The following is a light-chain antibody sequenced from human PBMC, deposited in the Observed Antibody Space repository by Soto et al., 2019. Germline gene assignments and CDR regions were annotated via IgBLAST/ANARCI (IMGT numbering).Light chain of an antibody. V-gene: IGLV2-14*01. Sequence: QSALTQPASVSGSPGQSITISCTGTSSDVGGYNYVSWYQQHPGEVPKLIIYNVNNRPSGVSNRFSGSKSGNTASLTISGLQPEDEADYYCSSYTTSNTRQIVFGTGTKVTVL. CDR1: SSDVGGYNY. CDR3: SSYTTSNTRQIV. CDR2: NVN. J-gene: IGLJ1*01.